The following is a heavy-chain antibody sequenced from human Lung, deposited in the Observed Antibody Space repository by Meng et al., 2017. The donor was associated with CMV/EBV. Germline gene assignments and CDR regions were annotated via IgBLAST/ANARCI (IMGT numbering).Heavy chain of an antibody. V-gene: IGHV3-23*01. CDR3: AKDYFSTTGFLDS. J-gene: IGHJ4*02. D-gene: IGHD2/OR15-2a*01. Sequence: AASGFMFGNCAVSWVRQAPGKGLEWVAAIAGSDSATYHADSVGGRFSISRDNSENTLWLQMNSLRAEDTAMYYCAKDYFSTTGFLDSWGQGTLVTVSS. CDR2: IAGSDSAT. CDR1: GFMFGNCA.